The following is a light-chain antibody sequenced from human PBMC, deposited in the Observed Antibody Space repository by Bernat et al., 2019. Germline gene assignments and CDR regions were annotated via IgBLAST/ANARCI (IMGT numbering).Light chain of an antibody. V-gene: IGLV1-44*01. CDR2: SNN. Sequence: QSVLTQPPSASGTPGQRVTIPCSGSSSNIGSNTVNWYQQLPGTGPKLLIYSNNQRPSGVPDRFSGSKSGTSASLAISGRQSEDEADYYCAAWDDSLNGSYVFGTGTKVTVL. J-gene: IGLJ1*01. CDR3: AAWDDSLNGSYV. CDR1: SSNIGSNT.